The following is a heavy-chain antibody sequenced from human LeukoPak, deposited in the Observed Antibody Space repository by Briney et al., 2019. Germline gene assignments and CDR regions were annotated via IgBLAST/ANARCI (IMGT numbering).Heavy chain of an antibody. D-gene: IGHD6-25*01. Sequence: GGSLRLSCAASGFTFSSYSMNRVRQAPGKGLEWVSSISSSSSYIYYADSVKGRFTISRDNAKNSLYLQMNSLRVEDTAIYYCSSATSMTTITTDHWGQGTLVTVSS. CDR2: ISSSSSYI. CDR1: GFTFSSYS. J-gene: IGHJ4*02. CDR3: SSATSMTTITTDH. V-gene: IGHV3-21*01.